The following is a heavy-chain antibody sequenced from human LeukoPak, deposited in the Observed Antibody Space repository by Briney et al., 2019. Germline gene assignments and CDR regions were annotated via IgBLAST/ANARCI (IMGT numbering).Heavy chain of an antibody. V-gene: IGHV4-31*03. D-gene: IGHD4-17*01. Sequence: SQTLSLTCTVSGGSISSGGYCWSWIRQHPGKGLEWIGYIYYSGSTYYNPSLKSRVTISVDTSKNQFSLKLSSVTAADTAVYYCARNYGDYGYYWGQGTLVTVSS. J-gene: IGHJ4*02. CDR2: IYYSGST. CDR3: ARNYGDYGYY. CDR1: GGSISSGGYC.